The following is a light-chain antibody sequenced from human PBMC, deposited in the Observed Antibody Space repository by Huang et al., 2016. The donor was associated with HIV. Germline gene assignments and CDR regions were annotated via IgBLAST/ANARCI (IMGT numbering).Light chain of an antibody. CDR3: QQYNNWPYT. CDR1: QSVSSN. CDR2: GTS. V-gene: IGKV3-15*01. J-gene: IGKJ2*01. Sequence: EIVMTQSPATLSVSPGERATLSCRASQSVSSNLAWYQQKPGQAPRRLIYGTSTRATGIPARFSGSGAGTEFTLTISSLQSEDFVVYYCQQYNNWPYTFGQGTKLEIK.